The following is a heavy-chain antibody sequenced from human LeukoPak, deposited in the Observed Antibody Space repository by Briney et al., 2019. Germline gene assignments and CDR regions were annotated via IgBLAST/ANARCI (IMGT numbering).Heavy chain of an antibody. V-gene: IGHV1-2*02. CDR3: ARDGIYSTSFDAYDI. J-gene: IGHJ3*02. D-gene: IGHD6-6*01. Sequence: ASVNVSFKSSVYTFTAYYLHWVRQAPGQGLEWMGWVSPKSGGTSYAQKFQGRVTMTRDTSITTAYMELSSLTSDDTAMYYCARDGIYSTSFDAYDIWGQGTMVTVSS. CDR2: VSPKSGGT. CDR1: VYTFTAYY.